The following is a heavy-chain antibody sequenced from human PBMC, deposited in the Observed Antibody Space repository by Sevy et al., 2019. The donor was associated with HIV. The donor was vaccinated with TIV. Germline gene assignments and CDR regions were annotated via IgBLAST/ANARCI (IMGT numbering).Heavy chain of an antibody. CDR2: IKSKTDGGAT. CDR3: TTRRDGYNSVGYYFDY. CDR1: GFTFGNAG. V-gene: IGHV3-15*01. D-gene: IGHD5-12*01. J-gene: IGHJ4*02. Sequence: GGSLRLSCAASGFTFGNAGMSWVRQAPGKGLEWVGRIKSKTDGGATDYAAPVKGRFTISRDDSKTTLYLQMNSLKTEDTAVYYCTTRRDGYNSVGYYFDYWGQGTLVTVSS.